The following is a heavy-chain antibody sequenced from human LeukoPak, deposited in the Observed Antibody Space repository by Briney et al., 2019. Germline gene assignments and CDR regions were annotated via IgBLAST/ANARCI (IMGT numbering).Heavy chain of an antibody. CDR1: GFMFTDHA. Sequence: PGGSLRLSCAASGFMFTDHALSWVRQAPGKGLEWVSSISGSGTTTYYAVSVRGRFTISRDNAKNSLYLQMNSLTAEDTALYYCAKAGSGSYYRYFDYWGQGTLVTVSS. CDR3: AKAGSGSYYRYFDY. J-gene: IGHJ4*02. D-gene: IGHD3-10*01. CDR2: ISGSGTTT. V-gene: IGHV3-23*01.